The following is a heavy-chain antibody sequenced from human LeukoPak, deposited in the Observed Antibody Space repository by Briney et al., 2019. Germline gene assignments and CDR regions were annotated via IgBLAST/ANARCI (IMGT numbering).Heavy chain of an antibody. CDR1: GFTFSSYE. CDR2: ISSTGSLK. CDR3: ARDGAPRTDY. V-gene: IGHV3-48*03. Sequence: GGSLRLSCAASGFTFSSYEMNWVRQAPGKGLEWVSYISSTGSLKYYADSVKGRFTISRDNVRNSLYLQMNSLRVDDTAVYYCARDGAPRTDYWSQRTQVTVSS. D-gene: IGHD3-16*01. J-gene: IGHJ4*02.